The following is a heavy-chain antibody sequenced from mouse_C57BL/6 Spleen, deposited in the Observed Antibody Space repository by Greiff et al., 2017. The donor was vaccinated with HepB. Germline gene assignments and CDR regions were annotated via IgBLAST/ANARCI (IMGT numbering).Heavy chain of an antibody. V-gene: IGHV1-81*01. CDR3: ARDSNYVNYAMDY. CDR2: IYPRSGNT. D-gene: IGHD2-5*01. Sequence: QVQLKESGAELARPGASVKLSCKASGYTFTSYGISWVKQRTGQGLEWIGEIYPRSGNTYYNEKFKGKATLTADKSSSTAYMELRSLTSEDSAVYFCARDSNYVNYAMDYWGQGTSVTVSS. J-gene: IGHJ4*01. CDR1: GYTFTSYG.